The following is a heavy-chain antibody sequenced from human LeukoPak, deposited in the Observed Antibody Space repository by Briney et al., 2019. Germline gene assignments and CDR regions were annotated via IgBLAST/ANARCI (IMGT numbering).Heavy chain of an antibody. CDR1: GDGVSSNTAA. CDR2: TYYRSRWYY. V-gene: IGHV6-1*01. CDR3: ARDPSGDQGLDS. Sequence: SQTLSLSCAISGDGVSSNTAAWYWIRQSPSRGLEWLGRTYYRSRWYYEYAVSVRSRITINADTSKNHFSLQLNSVTPDDTAVYYCARDPSGDQGLDSWGQGTLVTVSS. D-gene: IGHD3-10*01. J-gene: IGHJ4*02.